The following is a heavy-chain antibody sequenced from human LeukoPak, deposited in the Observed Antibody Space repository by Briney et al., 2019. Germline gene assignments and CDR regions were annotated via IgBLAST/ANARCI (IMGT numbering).Heavy chain of an antibody. CDR3: ARDLEYSSGSTDY. D-gene: IGHD6-19*01. Sequence: GGSLRLSCTGSGFTFSSNDMSWVRQPPGKGLEWVSYISITSKTIKYADSVKGRFTISRDNAKNSLYLQMNSLRAEDTAVYYCARDLEYSSGSTDYWGQGTLVTVSS. CDR2: ISITSKTI. CDR1: GFTFSSND. J-gene: IGHJ4*02. V-gene: IGHV3-48*04.